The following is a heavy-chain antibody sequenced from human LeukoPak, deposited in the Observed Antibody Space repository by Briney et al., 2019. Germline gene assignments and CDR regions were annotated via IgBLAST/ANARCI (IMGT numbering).Heavy chain of an antibody. D-gene: IGHD3-22*01. CDR3: ARDGHSSGYYYVFDF. CDR1: GFTFSTYG. Sequence: GGSLRLSYAASGFTFSTYGMHWVRQAPGKGLEWVAVMWSDGATKYYSGSVKGRFTISRDIGENTLYLQMNSLRAEDTAIYYCARDGHSSGYYYVFDFWGQGTLVTVSS. V-gene: IGHV3-33*01. J-gene: IGHJ4*02. CDR2: MWSDGATK.